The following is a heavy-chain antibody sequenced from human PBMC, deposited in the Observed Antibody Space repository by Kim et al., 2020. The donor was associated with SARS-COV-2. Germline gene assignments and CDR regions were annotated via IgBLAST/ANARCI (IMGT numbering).Heavy chain of an antibody. V-gene: IGHV4-59*01. D-gene: IGHD6-19*01. CDR1: GGSISSYY. J-gene: IGHJ4*02. CDR3: ARGSYSSGWQSWYFDY. Sequence: SETLSLTCTVSGGSISSYYWSWIRQPPGKGLEWIGYIYYSGSTNYNPSLKSRVTISVDTSKNQFSLKLSCVTAADTAVYYCARGSYSSGWQSWYFDYWGQGTLVTVSS. CDR2: IYYSGST.